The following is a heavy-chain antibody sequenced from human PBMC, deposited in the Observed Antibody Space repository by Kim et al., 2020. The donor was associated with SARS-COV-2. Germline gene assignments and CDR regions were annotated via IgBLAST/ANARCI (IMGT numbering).Heavy chain of an antibody. CDR2: MNPNRGNT. V-gene: IGHV1-8*01. D-gene: IGHD2-21*01. J-gene: IGHJ6*03. CDR1: GYTFTSYD. CDR3: ARGHLKSIVVVIAPRTYYYYMDV. Sequence: ASVKVSCKASGYTFTSYDINWVRQATGQGLEWMGWMNPNRGNTGYAQKFQGRVTMTRNTSISTAYMELSSLRSEDTAVYYCARGHLKSIVVVIAPRTYYYYMDVWGKGTTVTVSS.